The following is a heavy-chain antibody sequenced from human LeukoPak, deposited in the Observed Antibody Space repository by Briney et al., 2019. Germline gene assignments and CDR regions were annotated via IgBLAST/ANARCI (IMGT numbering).Heavy chain of an antibody. D-gene: IGHD3-10*01. CDR3: ASLAEGESGRGS. CDR2: IHRTGST. J-gene: IGHJ5*02. CDR1: GASVGSAGSH. Sequence: SESLSLTCAVSGASVGSAGSHWMWIRQPPGKGLEYIGNIHRTGSTDYKPSLRSRVTISVDTSNNHFSLTLRSVTAADTAVYYCASLAEGESGRGSWGQGTFVTVSP. V-gene: IGHV4-61*08.